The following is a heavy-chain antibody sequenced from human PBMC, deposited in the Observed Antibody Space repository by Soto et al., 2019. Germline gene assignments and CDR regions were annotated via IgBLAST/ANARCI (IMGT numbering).Heavy chain of an antibody. V-gene: IGHV4-31*02. D-gene: IGHD3-9*01. J-gene: IGHJ4*02. CDR2: IYYSGST. CDR1: GGSISSGGYY. Sequence: PSETLSLTCTVSGGSISSGGYYWSWIRQHPGKGLEWIGYIYYSGSTYYNPSLKSRVTISVDTSKNQFSLKLSSVTAADTAVYYCARGKSRGLVIIGYWGQGTLVTVSS. CDR3: ARGKSRGLVIIGY.